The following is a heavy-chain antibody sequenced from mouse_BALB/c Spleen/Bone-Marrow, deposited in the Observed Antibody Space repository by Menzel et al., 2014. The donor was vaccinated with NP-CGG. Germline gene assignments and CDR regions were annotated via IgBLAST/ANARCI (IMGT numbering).Heavy chain of an antibody. J-gene: IGHJ4*01. D-gene: IGHD2-1*01. V-gene: IGHV1-7*01. CDR2: INPSTGYT. CDR1: GYTFTSYW. CDR3: ASPYGNNDAMDY. Sequence: VQLVESGAELAKPGASVKMSCKASGYTFTSYWMHWVKQRPGQGLEWIGYINPSTGYTEYNQKFKDKATLTADKSSSTAYMQLSSLTSEDSAVYYCASPYGNNDAMDYWGQGTSVTVSS.